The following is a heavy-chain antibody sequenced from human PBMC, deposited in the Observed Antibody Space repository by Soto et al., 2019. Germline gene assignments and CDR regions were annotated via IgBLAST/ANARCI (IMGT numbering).Heavy chain of an antibody. V-gene: IGHV3-30-3*01. D-gene: IGHD2-15*01. CDR3: AGGDNYYALGV. Sequence: QLQLVESGGGVVQPGTSLRLSCTASGSTFSNYIMHWVRQAPGKGLDWVAFISYDGSNKDYADSVEGRFTISRDNSKSTLDLQLSSLRPEDTAVYYCAGGDNYYALGVWGQGTTVTVSS. J-gene: IGHJ6*02. CDR2: ISYDGSNK. CDR1: GSTFSNYI.